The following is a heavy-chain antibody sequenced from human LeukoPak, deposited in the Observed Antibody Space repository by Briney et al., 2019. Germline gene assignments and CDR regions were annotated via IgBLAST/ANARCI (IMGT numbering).Heavy chain of an antibody. D-gene: IGHD3-16*01. CDR2: INHSGST. CDR3: ARGRGNPW. J-gene: IGHJ4*02. Sequence: SETLSLTCTVSGGSISNGDHYWSWIRQPPGKGLEWIGEINHSGSTNYNPSLKSRVTISVDTSKNQFSLKLSSVTAADTAVYYCARGRGNPWWGQGTLVTVSS. V-gene: IGHV4-34*01. CDR1: GGSISNGDHY.